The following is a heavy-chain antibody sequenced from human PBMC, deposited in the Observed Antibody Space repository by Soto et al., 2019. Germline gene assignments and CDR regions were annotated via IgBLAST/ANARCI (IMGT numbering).Heavy chain of an antibody. J-gene: IGHJ4*02. CDR1: GFTFSSNW. CDR3: ARGSYSRGY. V-gene: IGHV3-7*03. Sequence: GGSLRLSCVVSGFTFSSNWMSWVRQAPGKGLEWLANIKYDGSGKYYGDSVKGRFAISRDNAKNSLYLQMNSLRVDDTAVYYCARGSYSRGYWGQGTLVTVSS. D-gene: IGHD3-22*01. CDR2: IKYDGSGK.